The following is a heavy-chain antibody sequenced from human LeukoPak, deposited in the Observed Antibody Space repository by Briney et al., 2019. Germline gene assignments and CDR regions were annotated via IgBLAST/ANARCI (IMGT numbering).Heavy chain of an antibody. CDR3: AKVPSGYSSSWFRD. J-gene: IGHJ4*02. CDR2: IRYDGSNK. Sequence: PGGSLRLSCAASGFTFSSYGMHWVRQAPGKGLEWVAFIRYDGSNKYYADSVKGRFTISRDNSKNTLYLQMNSLGAEDTAVYYCAKVPSGYSSSWFRDWGQGTLVTVSS. D-gene: IGHD6-13*01. CDR1: GFTFSSYG. V-gene: IGHV3-30*02.